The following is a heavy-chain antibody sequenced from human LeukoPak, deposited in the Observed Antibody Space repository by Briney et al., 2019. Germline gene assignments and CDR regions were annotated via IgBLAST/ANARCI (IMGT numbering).Heavy chain of an antibody. V-gene: IGHV3-11*01. CDR2: INIGGTNT. Sequence: PGGSLRLSCAASGFTFSDYYMRWIRQAPGKGLEWLSYINIGGTNTHYADSVKGRFTISRDNAKRSLYLEMNNLRAEDTAVYYCATDGAGFDTWGQGVLVTVSS. CDR3: ATDGAGFDT. CDR1: GFTFSDYY. J-gene: IGHJ5*02.